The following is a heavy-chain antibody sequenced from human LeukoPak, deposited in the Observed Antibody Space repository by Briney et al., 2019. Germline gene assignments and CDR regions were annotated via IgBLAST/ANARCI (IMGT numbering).Heavy chain of an antibody. CDR2: ISPSGGTK. J-gene: IGHJ4*02. CDR3: ARAGIAAAGRPFDF. Sequence: ASVKVSCKAAGYTFSSYYMHWVRQAPGQGLEWMGIISPSGGTKTYAQKFQGRVTMTGDTSTSSIYMELSSLRSEDTAVYYCARAGIAAAGRPFDFWGQGTLVTVSS. V-gene: IGHV1-46*01. CDR1: GYTFSSYY. D-gene: IGHD6-13*01.